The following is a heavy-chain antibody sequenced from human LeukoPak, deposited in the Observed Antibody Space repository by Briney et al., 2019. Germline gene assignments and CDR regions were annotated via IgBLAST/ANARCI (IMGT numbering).Heavy chain of an antibody. CDR2: ISDSGGNT. V-gene: IGHV3-23*01. CDR1: GITLSNYS. D-gene: IGHD3/OR15-3a*01. Sequence: QSGGSLRLSCAVSGITLSNYSMSWVRQAPGKGLEWVAGISDSGGNTKYADSVKGRFTISRDNPKNTLYLQMNSLRAEDTAVYFCAKRGVVIRVILVGFHKEAYYFESWGQGALVTVSS. CDR3: AKRGVVIRVILVGFHKEAYYFES. J-gene: IGHJ4*02.